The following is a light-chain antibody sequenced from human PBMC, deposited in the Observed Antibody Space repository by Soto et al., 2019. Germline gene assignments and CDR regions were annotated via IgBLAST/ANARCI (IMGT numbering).Light chain of an antibody. CDR2: IKD. CDR3: AAWDDSLNAR. CDR1: SSNIGDNP. J-gene: IGLJ1*01. Sequence: SALTQPPSASGTPGQRITISCSGSSSNIGDNPVNWYQQLPGAAPKLLIYIKDQRPSVVPDRFSGSKSGTSASLAISGLQPEDEADYYCAAWDDSLNARFGTGTKVTVL. V-gene: IGLV1-44*01.